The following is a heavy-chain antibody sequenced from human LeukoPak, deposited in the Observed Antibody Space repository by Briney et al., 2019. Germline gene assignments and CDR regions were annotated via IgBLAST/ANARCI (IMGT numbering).Heavy chain of an antibody. CDR3: ARATIRLRSPTNY. D-gene: IGHD4-17*01. CDR1: GYTFNSYY. V-gene: IGHV1-46*02. J-gene: IGHJ4*02. Sequence: AAVKASCNTAGYTFNSYYMSRVRQAPGQGLELMGIINPSGGSTSFGQNLEGRVTMTRATSTSTVYMELSSLRSEDTAVYYCARATIRLRSPTNYWGQGTLVTVSS. CDR2: INPSGGST.